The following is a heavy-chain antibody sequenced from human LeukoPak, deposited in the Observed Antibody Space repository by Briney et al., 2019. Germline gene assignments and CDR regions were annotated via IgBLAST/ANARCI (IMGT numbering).Heavy chain of an antibody. CDR3: ARGGGYDILTRNAGYFDY. D-gene: IGHD3-9*01. Sequence: PGGPLRLSCAASGFTFSDYYMSWIRQAPGKGLEWVSYISSSGSTIYYADSVKGRFTISRDNAKNSLYLQMNSLRAEDTAVYYCARGGGYDILTRNAGYFDYWGQGTLVTVSS. V-gene: IGHV3-11*04. J-gene: IGHJ4*02. CDR2: ISSSGSTI. CDR1: GFTFSDYY.